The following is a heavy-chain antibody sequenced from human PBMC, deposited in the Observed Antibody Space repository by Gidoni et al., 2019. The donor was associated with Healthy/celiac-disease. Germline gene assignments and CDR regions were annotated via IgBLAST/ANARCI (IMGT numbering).Heavy chain of an antibody. V-gene: IGHV3-21*01. J-gene: IGHJ3*02. D-gene: IGHD2-2*01. CDR1: GFTFSSHS. Sequence: EVQLVESGGGLAKPGGSLRLSCAASGFTFSSHSMNWVRQAPGKGLEWVSSISSSSSYIYYADSVKGRFTISRDNAKNSLYLQMNSLRAEDTAVYYCARDPPPDIVVVPAAADAFDIWGQGTMVTVSS. CDR2: ISSSSSYI. CDR3: ARDPPPDIVVVPAAADAFDI.